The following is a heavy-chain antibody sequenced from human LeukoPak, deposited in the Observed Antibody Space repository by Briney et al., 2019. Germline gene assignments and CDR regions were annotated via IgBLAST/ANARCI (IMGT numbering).Heavy chain of an antibody. CDR2: MSSGRSF. Sequence: SETLSLTCTVSGVSITSGDYYWGWIRQSPGKRLEWIGSMSSGRSFFYNPSLRSRVTISVDTSKNQFSLKLSSVTAADTAVYYCARDLPYYYYMDVWGKGTTVTISS. J-gene: IGHJ6*03. V-gene: IGHV4-39*07. D-gene: IGHD5/OR15-5a*01. CDR1: GVSITSGDYY. CDR3: ARDLPYYYYMDV.